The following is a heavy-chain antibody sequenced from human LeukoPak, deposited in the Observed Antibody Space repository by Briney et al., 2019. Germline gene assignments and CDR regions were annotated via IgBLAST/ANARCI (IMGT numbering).Heavy chain of an antibody. CDR3: ARALGYCSSTSCRDMDV. V-gene: IGHV4-34*01. CDR2: INHSGST. D-gene: IGHD2-2*01. Sequence: SETLSLTCAVYGGSFSGYYWSWIRQPPGKGLEWIGEINHSGSTNYNPALKSRVTISVDTSKNQFSLKLSSVTAADTAVYYCARALGYCSSTSCRDMDVWGQGTTVTVSS. CDR1: GGSFSGYY. J-gene: IGHJ6*02.